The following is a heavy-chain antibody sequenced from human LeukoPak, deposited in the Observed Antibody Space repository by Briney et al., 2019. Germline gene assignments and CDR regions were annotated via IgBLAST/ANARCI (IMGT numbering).Heavy chain of an antibody. Sequence: ASVKVSCKASGYTFTSYFMHWVRRAPGQGLEWMGVINPSGGNRNYAQEFQGRVTMTRDTSTSTVHMELSSLRSEDTAVYYCARDPVSYDFWSGYYDYWGQGTLVTVSS. CDR1: GYTFTSYF. D-gene: IGHD3-3*01. CDR3: ARDPVSYDFWSGYYDY. CDR2: INPSGGNR. V-gene: IGHV1-46*01. J-gene: IGHJ4*02.